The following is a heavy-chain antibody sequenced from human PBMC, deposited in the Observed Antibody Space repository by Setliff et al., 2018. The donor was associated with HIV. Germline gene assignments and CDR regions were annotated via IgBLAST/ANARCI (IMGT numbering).Heavy chain of an antibody. J-gene: IGHJ6*03. CDR2: INHSGST. CDR1: GGSFSGYY. Sequence: PSETLSLTCAVYGGSFSGYYWSWIRQPPGKGLEWIGEINHSGSTNYNPSLKSRVTISVDTSKNQFSLKLSSVTAADTAVHYCARAVAGYYYYYYYMDVWGKGTTVTVSS. D-gene: IGHD6-19*01. CDR3: ARAVAGYYYYYYYMDV. V-gene: IGHV4-34*01.